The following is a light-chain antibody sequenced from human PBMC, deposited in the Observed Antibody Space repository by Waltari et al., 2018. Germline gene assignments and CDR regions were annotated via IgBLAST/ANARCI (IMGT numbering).Light chain of an antibody. V-gene: IGLV2-14*03. CDR2: DVN. Sequence: QSALSQPASVSGSPGQSITIPCTGASNDVGRNDFVSWYQQHPGKAPTLIIRDVNNRPSGVSNRFSGSKSGNTASLTISGLQAEDEADYYCSSYSTSSSLILFGEGTKVTVL. J-gene: IGLJ2*01. CDR1: SNDVGRNDF. CDR3: SSYSTSSSLIL.